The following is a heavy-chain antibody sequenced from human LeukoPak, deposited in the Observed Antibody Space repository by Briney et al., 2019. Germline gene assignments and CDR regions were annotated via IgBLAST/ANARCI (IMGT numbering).Heavy chain of an antibody. CDR1: GFTFSSYA. Sequence: SGGSLRLSCAASGFTFSSYAMSWVRQAPGKGLEWVSAISGSGGRTHYADSVKGRFTISRDNSKNTLYLQMNSLRAEDTAVYYCAKNLLVTGNGWGQGILVTVSS. V-gene: IGHV3-23*01. CDR2: ISGSGGRT. J-gene: IGHJ4*02. D-gene: IGHD4-11*01. CDR3: AKNLLVTGNG.